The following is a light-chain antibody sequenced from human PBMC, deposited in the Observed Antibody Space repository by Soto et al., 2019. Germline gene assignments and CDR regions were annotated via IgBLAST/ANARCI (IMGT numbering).Light chain of an antibody. J-gene: IGKJ4*01. Sequence: EIVMTQSPATLAFSPGERAPLSCSSSQSVTSNYLSWYQQKPGQAPRLLIYDASNRATGIPARFSGSGSGTDFTLTISSLEPEDFAVYYCQQRSNWPPLTFGGGTKVDIK. V-gene: IGKV3-11*01. CDR1: QSVTSNY. CDR2: DAS. CDR3: QQRSNWPPLT.